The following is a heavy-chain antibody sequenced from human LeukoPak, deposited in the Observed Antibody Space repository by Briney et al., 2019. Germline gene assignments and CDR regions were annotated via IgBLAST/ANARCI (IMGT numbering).Heavy chain of an antibody. CDR2: INPNSGGT. CDR3: AREDTMVRGVISFGVY. Sequence: ASVEVSCKASGYTFTGYYMHWVRQAPGQGLEWMGWINPNSGGTNYAQKFQGRVTMTRDTSISIAYMELSRLRSDDTAVYYCAREDTMVRGVISFGVYWGQGTLVTVPS. J-gene: IGHJ4*02. V-gene: IGHV1-2*02. CDR1: GYTFTGYY. D-gene: IGHD3-10*01.